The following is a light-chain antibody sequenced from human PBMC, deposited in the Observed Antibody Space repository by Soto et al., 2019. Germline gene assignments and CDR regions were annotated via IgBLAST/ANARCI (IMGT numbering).Light chain of an antibody. Sequence: EIVMTQSPATLSVSPGERATLSCRASQSVSSNLAWYQQKPGQAPRLLIYGASSRATGIPDRFSGSGSGTDFTLTISRREPEDFAGSYCRQRSNGSPTSGQGTKVDIK. CDR1: QSVSSN. CDR2: GAS. V-gene: IGKV3D-20*02. CDR3: RQRSNGSPT. J-gene: IGKJ1*01.